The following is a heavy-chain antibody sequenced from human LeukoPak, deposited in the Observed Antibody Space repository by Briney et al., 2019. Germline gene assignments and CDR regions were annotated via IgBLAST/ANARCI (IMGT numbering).Heavy chain of an antibody. Sequence: SETLSLTCTVSGGSVSSGSYYWSWIRQHPGKGLEWIGYIYYSGSTYYNPSLKSRVTISVDTSKNQFSLKLSSVTAADTAVYYCAGVRYFDWLLSYWGQGTLVTVSS. V-gene: IGHV4-31*03. J-gene: IGHJ4*02. D-gene: IGHD3-9*01. CDR3: AGVRYFDWLLSY. CDR1: GGSVSSGSYY. CDR2: IYYSGST.